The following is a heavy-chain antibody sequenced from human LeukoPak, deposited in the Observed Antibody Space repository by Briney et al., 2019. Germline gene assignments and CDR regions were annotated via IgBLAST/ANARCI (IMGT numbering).Heavy chain of an antibody. CDR1: GGSFSGYY. CDR3: ARGRGPLRYPDY. CDR2: INHSGST. J-gene: IGHJ4*02. V-gene: IGHV4-34*01. Sequence: PSETLSLTCAVYGGSFSGYYWSWIRQPPGKGLEWIGEINHSGSTNYNPSLKSRVTISVDTSKNQFSLKLSSVTAADTAVYYCARGRGPLRYPDYWGQGTLVTVSS. D-gene: IGHD3-9*01.